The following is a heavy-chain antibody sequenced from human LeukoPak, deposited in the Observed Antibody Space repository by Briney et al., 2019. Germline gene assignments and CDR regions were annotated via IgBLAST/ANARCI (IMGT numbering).Heavy chain of an antibody. J-gene: IGHJ4*02. CDR3: ARDYYDSSGPLVDY. Sequence: ASVTVSCKASGYTFTSYGISWVRQAPGQGLEWMGWISAYNGNTNYAQKLQGRVTMTTDTSTSTAYMELRSLRSDDTAVYYCARDYYDSSGPLVDYWGQGTLVTVSS. D-gene: IGHD3-22*01. CDR1: GYTFTSYG. V-gene: IGHV1-18*01. CDR2: ISAYNGNT.